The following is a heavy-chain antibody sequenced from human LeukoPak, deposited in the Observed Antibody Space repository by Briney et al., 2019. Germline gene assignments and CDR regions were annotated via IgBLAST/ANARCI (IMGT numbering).Heavy chain of an antibody. D-gene: IGHD2-8*01. V-gene: IGHV1-2*06. CDR3: ARVMGQYYYYYMDV. CDR1: GYTFTGYY. Sequence: ASVKVSCQASGYTFTGYYMHWVRQAPGQGLEWMGRINPNSGGTNYAQKFQGRVTMTRDTSISTAYMELSRLRSDDTAVYYCARVMGQYYYYYMDVWGKGTTVTVSS. J-gene: IGHJ6*03. CDR2: INPNSGGT.